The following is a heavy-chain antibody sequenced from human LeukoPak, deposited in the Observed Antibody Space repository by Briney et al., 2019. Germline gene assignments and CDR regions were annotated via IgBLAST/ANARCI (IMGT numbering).Heavy chain of an antibody. D-gene: IGHD1-26*01. CDR1: GFTFSNYA. J-gene: IGHJ4*02. CDR3: ARGRDLLPTPDFDY. Sequence: PGGSLRLSCAASGFTFSNYAMTWVRQAPGKGLEWVSVIYSGGSTYYSDSVKGRITISRDKSKKTLYLQMKNRRAEDTAGYYCARGRDLLPTPDFDYWGQGTLVTVSS. V-gene: IGHV3-53*01. CDR2: IYSGGST.